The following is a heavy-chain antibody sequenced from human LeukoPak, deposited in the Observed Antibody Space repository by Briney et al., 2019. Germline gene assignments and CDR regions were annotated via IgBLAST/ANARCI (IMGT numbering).Heavy chain of an antibody. Sequence: GGSLRPSCAASGFTFRKYNMNWVRQAPGKGLEWVSAISSGSSYIYYADSVKGRFTISRDNAKNSLYLQMNSLRSEATAVYYCASGSGNCSGGSCSDYWGQGPLVTVSS. CDR2: ISSGSSYI. V-gene: IGHV3-21*01. J-gene: IGHJ4*02. CDR3: ASGSGNCSGGSCSDY. CDR1: GFTFRKYN. D-gene: IGHD2-15*01.